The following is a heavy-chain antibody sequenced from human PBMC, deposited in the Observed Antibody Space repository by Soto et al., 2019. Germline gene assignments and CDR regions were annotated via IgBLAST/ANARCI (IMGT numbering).Heavy chain of an antibody. J-gene: IGHJ4*02. CDR2: IYWDDDK. V-gene: IGHV2-5*02. D-gene: IGHD3-3*01. CDR3: AHKVKPLRVLEWGFDY. CDR1: GFSLSTSGVG. Sequence: QITLKESGPPLVKPTQTLTLTCTFSGFSLSTSGVGVGWIRQPPGKALEWLALIYWDDDKRYSPSLKSRLTITKDTSKNQVVLTMTNMDAVDTATYYCAHKVKPLRVLEWGFDYWGQGTLVTVSS.